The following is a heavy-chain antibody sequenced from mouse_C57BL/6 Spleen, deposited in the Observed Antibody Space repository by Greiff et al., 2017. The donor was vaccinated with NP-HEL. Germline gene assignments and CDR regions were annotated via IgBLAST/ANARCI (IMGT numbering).Heavy chain of an antibody. CDR2: INPNNGGT. V-gene: IGHV1-26*01. J-gene: IGHJ2*01. D-gene: IGHD1-1*01. Sequence: VEPGASVKISCKASGYTFTDYYMNWVKQSHGKSLEWIGDINPNNGGTSYNQKFKGKATLTVDKSSSTAYMELRSLTSEDSAVYYCASSYGSSYIDYWGQGTTLTVSS. CDR3: ASSYGSSYIDY. CDR1: GYTFTDYY.